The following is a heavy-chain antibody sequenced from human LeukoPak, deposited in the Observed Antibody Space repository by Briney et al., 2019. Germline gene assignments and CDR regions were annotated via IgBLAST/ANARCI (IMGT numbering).Heavy chain of an antibody. Sequence: GGSLRLSCAASGLTFTSYEMNWVRQAPGKGLEWVSYITISGSTIYYADSVKGRFTISRDNAKNSLYLQVNSLRAEDTAVYYCARTTSFDYWGQGTLVTVSS. CDR1: GLTFTSYE. D-gene: IGHD1-1*01. CDR2: ITISGSTI. CDR3: ARTTSFDY. J-gene: IGHJ4*02. V-gene: IGHV3-48*03.